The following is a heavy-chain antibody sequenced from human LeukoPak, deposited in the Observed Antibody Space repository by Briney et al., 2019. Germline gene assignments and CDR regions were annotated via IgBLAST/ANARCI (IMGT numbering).Heavy chain of an antibody. CDR3: AKDEAPAAGSWNYYYGMDV. J-gene: IGHJ6*02. CDR1: GFTFSSYA. D-gene: IGHD6-13*01. Sequence: GGSLRLSCVASGFTFSSYAMSWVRQAPGKGLEWVSAIGGSGGSTYYADSVKGRFTVSRDDFKNTLYPQMNSLRVEDTAVYYCAKDEAPAAGSWNYYYGMDVWGQGTTVTVSS. V-gene: IGHV3-23*01. CDR2: IGGSGGST.